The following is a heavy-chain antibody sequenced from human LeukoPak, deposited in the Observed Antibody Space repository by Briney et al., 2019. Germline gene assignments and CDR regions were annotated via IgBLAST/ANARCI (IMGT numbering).Heavy chain of an antibody. V-gene: IGHV3-23*01. CDR2: ISGSGGST. Sequence: EGSLRLSCAASGFTFSSYAMSWVRQAPGEGLEWVSAISGSGGSTYYADSVKGRFTISRDNSKNTLYLQMNSLRAEDTAIYYCASLSGFADAFDIWGQGTMVTVSS. CDR1: GFTFSSYA. J-gene: IGHJ3*02. CDR3: ASLSGFADAFDI. D-gene: IGHD3-9*01.